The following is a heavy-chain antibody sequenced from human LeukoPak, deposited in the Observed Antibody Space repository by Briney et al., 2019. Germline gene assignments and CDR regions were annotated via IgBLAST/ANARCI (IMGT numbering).Heavy chain of an antibody. CDR3: AKDHYYDSSGYYPLHSFDY. CDR2: ISGSGGST. D-gene: IGHD3-22*01. Sequence: PGGSLRLSCAASGFTFSSYAMSWVRQAPGKGLEWVSAISGSGGSTYYADSVKGRFTISRDNSKNTLYLQMNSLRAEDTAVYYCAKDHYYDSSGYYPLHSFDYWGQGTLVTVSS. CDR1: GFTFSSYA. J-gene: IGHJ4*02. V-gene: IGHV3-23*01.